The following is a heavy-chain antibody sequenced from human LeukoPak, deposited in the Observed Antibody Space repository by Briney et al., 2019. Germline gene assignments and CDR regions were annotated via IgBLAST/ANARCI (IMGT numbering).Heavy chain of an antibody. CDR3: ARVHYNWNYADYFDY. V-gene: IGHV4-4*07. Sequence: SETLSLTCTVSGGSINSYFWSWIRQPAGRGLEYIGRIYSSGSTNYNPSLKSRVTISVDTSKNQFSLKLGSVTAADTAVYYCARVHYNWNYADYFDYWGQGTLVTVSS. D-gene: IGHD1-7*01. CDR1: GGSINSYF. CDR2: IYSSGST. J-gene: IGHJ4*02.